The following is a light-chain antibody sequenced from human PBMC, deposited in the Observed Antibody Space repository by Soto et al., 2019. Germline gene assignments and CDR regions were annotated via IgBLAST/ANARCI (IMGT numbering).Light chain of an antibody. CDR2: AAS. CDR1: QGIGIY. V-gene: IGKV1-12*01. J-gene: IGKJ2*01. Sequence: DLQMTQSPSSVSASVGDRVTITCRASQGIGIYLAWYQQKPGKAPKLLIYAASTLQSGVPSRFRGSGSGTDFTLTISSLQPEDFVTYFCQQANSLPYTFGQGTKVDIK. CDR3: QQANSLPYT.